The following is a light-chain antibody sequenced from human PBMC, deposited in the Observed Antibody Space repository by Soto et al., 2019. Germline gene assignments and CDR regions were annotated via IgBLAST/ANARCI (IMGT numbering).Light chain of an antibody. CDR2: DNN. J-gene: IGLJ2*01. CDR1: SSNIANNY. CDR3: GTWDSSLSAVV. Sequence: QSVLTQPPSVSAAPGQTVTISCSGSSSNIANNYVSWYQQLPGTAPKLLIYDNNKRPSGIPDRFSGSKSGTSATLGITGLQTGDEADYYCGTWDSSLSAVVFGGGTKLT. V-gene: IGLV1-51*01.